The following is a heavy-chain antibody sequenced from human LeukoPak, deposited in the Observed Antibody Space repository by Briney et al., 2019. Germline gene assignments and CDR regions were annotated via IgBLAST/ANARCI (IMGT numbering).Heavy chain of an antibody. CDR3: AKSRRVVINLGYFDY. CDR2: ISWNSGSI. J-gene: IGHJ4*02. Sequence: PGGSLRLSCAASGFTFDDYAMHWVRQAPGKDLEWVSGISWNSGSIGYADSVKGRFTISRDNAKNSLYLQMNSLRAEDTALYYCAKSRRVVINLGYFDYWGQGTLVTVSS. CDR1: GFTFDDYA. V-gene: IGHV3-9*01. D-gene: IGHD3-22*01.